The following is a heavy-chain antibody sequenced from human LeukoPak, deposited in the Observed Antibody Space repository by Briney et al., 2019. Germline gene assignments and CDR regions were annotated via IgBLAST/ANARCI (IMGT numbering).Heavy chain of an antibody. D-gene: IGHD3-3*01. V-gene: IGHV1-69*13. CDR2: IIPIFGTA. J-gene: IGHJ3*02. CDR3: ATRWEDDFAAFDI. CDR1: GGTFSSYA. Sequence: SVKVSCKASGGTFSSYAISWVRQAPGQGLEWMGGIIPIFGTANYAQKFQGRVTITADESTSTAYMELSSLRSEDTAVYHCATRWEDDFAAFDIWGQGTMVTVSS.